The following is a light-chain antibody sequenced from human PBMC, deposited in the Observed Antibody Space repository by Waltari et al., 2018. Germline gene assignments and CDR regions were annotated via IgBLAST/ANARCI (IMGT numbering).Light chain of an antibody. V-gene: IGLV3-21*04. J-gene: IGLJ3*02. CDR1: NIGAKS. Sequence: SYLLTQPPSVSVAPGKTARIACGGNNIGAKSVHWYQERPGQAPVLIIYYDSVRPSGIAERFSGSNSGNTATLTISRVEAGDEADYYCQVWDYDTAHLVFGGGTTLTVV. CDR3: QVWDYDTAHLV. CDR2: YDS.